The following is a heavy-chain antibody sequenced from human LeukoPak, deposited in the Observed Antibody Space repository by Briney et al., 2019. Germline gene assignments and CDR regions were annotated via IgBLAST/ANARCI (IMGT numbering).Heavy chain of an antibody. D-gene: IGHD3-3*01. CDR1: GFTFSSYG. CDR3: AKDSETYYDFWSGYYGGGAFDI. Sequence: GGSLRLSCAASGFTFSSYGMHWVRQAPGKGLVWVAVIWPDGSNKYYADSVKGRFTVSRDNSKNTLYLQMNSLRAEDTAVYYCAKDSETYYDFWSGYYGGGAFDIWGQGTMVTVSS. J-gene: IGHJ3*02. V-gene: IGHV3-33*06. CDR2: IWPDGSNK.